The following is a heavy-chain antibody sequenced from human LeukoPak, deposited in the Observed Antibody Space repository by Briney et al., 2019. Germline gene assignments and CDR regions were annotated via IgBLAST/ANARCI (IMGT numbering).Heavy chain of an antibody. J-gene: IGHJ4*02. CDR2: ISSSGTTI. Sequence: HPGGSLRLSCAASGFTFSSYEMNWVRQAPGKGLEWVSYISSSGTTIYYADSVKGRFTISRDNAKNSLYLQMNSLRGEDTAVYYCARVSSSGWQHNDYWGQGTLVTVSS. V-gene: IGHV3-48*03. CDR1: GFTFSSYE. D-gene: IGHD6-19*01. CDR3: ARVSSSGWQHNDY.